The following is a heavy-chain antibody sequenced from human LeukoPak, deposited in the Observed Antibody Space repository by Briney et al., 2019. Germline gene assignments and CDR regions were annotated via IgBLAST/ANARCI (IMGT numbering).Heavy chain of an antibody. D-gene: IGHD3-3*01. CDR3: AKVVYDFWSGYYSPGNFDY. V-gene: IGHV3-23*01. CDR2: ISGSGGST. J-gene: IGHJ4*02. CDR1: GFTFSSYA. Sequence: GASLRLSCAASGFTFSSYAMSWVRQAPGKGLEWVSAISGSGGSTYYADSVKGRFTTSRDNSKNTLYLQMNSLRAEDTAVYYCAKVVYDFWSGYYSPGNFDYWGQGTLVTVSS.